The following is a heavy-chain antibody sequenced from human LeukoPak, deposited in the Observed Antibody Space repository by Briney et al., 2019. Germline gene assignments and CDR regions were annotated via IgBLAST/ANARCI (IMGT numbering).Heavy chain of an antibody. CDR3: ARGPRLLWFGELLPNDDY. D-gene: IGHD3-10*01. V-gene: IGHV1-8*01. CDR2: MNPNSGNT. CDR1: GHTFTSYG. Sequence: EASVKVSCKASGHTFTSYGINWVRQATGQGLEWMRWMNPNSGNTGYAQKFQGGVTMTRNTSISTAYMELSSLRSEDTAVYYCARGPRLLWFGELLPNDDYWGQGTLVTVSS. J-gene: IGHJ4*02.